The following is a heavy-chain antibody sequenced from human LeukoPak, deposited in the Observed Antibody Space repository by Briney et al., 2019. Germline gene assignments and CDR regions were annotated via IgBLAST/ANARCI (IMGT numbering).Heavy chain of an antibody. CDR1: GFTFSSYA. J-gene: IGHJ4*02. D-gene: IGHD3-10*01. V-gene: IGHV3-64*01. CDR2: ISSNGGST. Sequence: GGSLRLSCAASGFTFSSYAMHWVRQAPGKGLEYVSAISSNGGSTYYANSVKGRFTISRDNSKNTLYLQMGSLRAEDTAVYYCAKGRSGSYTSGWGQGTLVTVSS. CDR3: AKGRSGSYTSG.